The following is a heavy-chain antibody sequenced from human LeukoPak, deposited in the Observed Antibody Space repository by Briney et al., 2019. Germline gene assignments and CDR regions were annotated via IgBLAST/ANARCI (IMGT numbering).Heavy chain of an antibody. D-gene: IGHD1-14*01. Sequence: QTGGSLRLSCAASGFMYSNFAMSWVRQAPGKGLEWVSTIYYSGGNTYSADSVKGRFTISRDNAKNTLYLQMDSLRAEDTAVYYCARSNQADDYWGQGTLVTVSS. V-gene: IGHV3-23*01. CDR2: IYYSGGNT. J-gene: IGHJ4*02. CDR1: GFMYSNFA. CDR3: ARSNQADDY.